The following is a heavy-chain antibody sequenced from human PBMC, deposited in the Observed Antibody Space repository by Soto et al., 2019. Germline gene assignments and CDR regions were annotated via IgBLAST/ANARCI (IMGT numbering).Heavy chain of an antibody. V-gene: IGHV4-31*03. Sequence: QVQLQESGPGLVQPSQTLSLPCTVSGGSISSGGYLWSWIRQHPGKGLEWIGSIYYSGSTYCNPSLKSRITISVDTSKNQFSLKLSSVTAADTAVYSCARGVAIWGQGTMVTVSS. J-gene: IGHJ3*02. CDR1: GGSISSGGYL. D-gene: IGHD2-15*01. CDR3: ARGVAI. CDR2: IYYSGST.